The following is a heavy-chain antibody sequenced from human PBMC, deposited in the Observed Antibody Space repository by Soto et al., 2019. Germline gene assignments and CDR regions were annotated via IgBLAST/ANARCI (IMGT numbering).Heavy chain of an antibody. CDR1: GGSISSYY. CDR2: IYYSGST. Sequence: SETLSLTCTVSGGSISSYYWSWIRQPPGKGLEWIGYIYYSGSTNYNPSLKSRVTISVDTSKNQFSQKLSSVAAADTAVYYCAGHVDIVATNFDYWGQGTLVTVSS. V-gene: IGHV4-59*01. CDR3: AGHVDIVATNFDY. D-gene: IGHD5-12*01. J-gene: IGHJ4*02.